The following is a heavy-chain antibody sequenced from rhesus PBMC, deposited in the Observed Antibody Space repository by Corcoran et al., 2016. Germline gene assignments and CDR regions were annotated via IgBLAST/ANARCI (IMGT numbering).Heavy chain of an antibody. D-gene: IGHD6-25*01. J-gene: IGHJ4*01. Sequence: EVQLAQSGAEVKRLGESLKISCRTSGYSFTSDWPSGVRKKPGKSLGWMRAIDPSDSESRYHPSFQCQVTISADKSITTSYLQWSRLRSSDTATYYWAKGMGLAAAGPLDYWGQGVLVTVSS. CDR1: GYSFTSDW. CDR2: IDPSDSES. CDR3: AKGMGLAAAGPLDY. V-gene: IGHV5-20*01.